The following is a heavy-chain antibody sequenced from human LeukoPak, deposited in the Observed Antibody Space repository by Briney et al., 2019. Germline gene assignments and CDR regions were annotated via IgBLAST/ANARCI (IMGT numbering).Heavy chain of an antibody. D-gene: IGHD6-25*01. CDR3: AKGAANHYYYYMDV. CDR1: GYTFTSYG. CDR2: ISAYNGNT. J-gene: IGHJ6*03. Sequence: ASVKVSCKASGYTFTSYGISWVRQAPGQGLEWMGWISAYNGNTNYAQKLQGRVTMTTDTSTSTAYMELRSLRSDDTAVYYCAKGAANHYYYYMDVWGKGTTITVSS. V-gene: IGHV1-18*01.